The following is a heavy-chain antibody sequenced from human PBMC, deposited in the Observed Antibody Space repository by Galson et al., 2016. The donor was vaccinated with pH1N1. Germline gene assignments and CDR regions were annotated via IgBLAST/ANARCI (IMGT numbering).Heavy chain of an antibody. CDR3: ARDNLRGSGSPDASDV. CDR1: GFTFSSYA. D-gene: IGHD3-10*02. V-gene: IGHV3-23*01. Sequence: SLRLSCAASGFTFSSYAMSWVRRAPGKGLEWVSAISGSGGYTYFADSVQGRFTISRDNSRNTLYLQMNTLRAEDTAVYYCARDNLRGSGSPDASDVWGQGTMVTVSS. J-gene: IGHJ3*01. CDR2: ISGSGGYT.